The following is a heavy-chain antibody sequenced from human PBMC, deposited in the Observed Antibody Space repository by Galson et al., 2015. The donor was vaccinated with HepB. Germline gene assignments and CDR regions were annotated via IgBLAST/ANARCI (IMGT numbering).Heavy chain of an antibody. Sequence: SLRLSCAASGNTFSSHGMHWVRQAPGKGLEWVALIWYDGSKDHYADSVKGRFAVSRDNFNNILYLQMNSLRAEDTAVYYCARYYGNYRAFDYWGQGTLVTVSS. CDR3: ARYYGNYRAFDY. CDR2: IWYDGSKD. D-gene: IGHD4-11*01. CDR1: GNTFSSHG. J-gene: IGHJ4*02. V-gene: IGHV3-33*04.